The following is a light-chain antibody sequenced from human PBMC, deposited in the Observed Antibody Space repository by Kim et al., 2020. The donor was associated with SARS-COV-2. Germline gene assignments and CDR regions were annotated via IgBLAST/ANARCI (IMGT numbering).Light chain of an antibody. V-gene: IGLV2-14*04. CDR2: DVS. Sequence: GQSVPIPCTGTSSDVGGYNYVSWYQQHPGKAPKLMIYDVSKRPSGVSNRFSGSKSGNTASLTISGLQAEDEADYYCSSYTSSSTLVFGGGTKLTVL. CDR3: SSYTSSSTLV. CDR1: SSDVGGYNY. J-gene: IGLJ2*01.